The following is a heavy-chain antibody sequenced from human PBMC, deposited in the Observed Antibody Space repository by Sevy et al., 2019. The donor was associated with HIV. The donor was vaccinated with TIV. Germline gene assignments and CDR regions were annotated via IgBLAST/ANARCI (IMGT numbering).Heavy chain of an antibody. J-gene: IGHJ4*02. V-gene: IGHV3-33*01. CDR3: ARDLEFYDYGAYGPSFMPDY. CDR1: GFTFSSYG. D-gene: IGHD4-17*01. CDR2: IWFDGSNT. Sequence: GGSLRLSCAASGFTFSSYGMHCVRQAPGKGLEWVAVIWFDGSNTFYADSVKGRFTISRDIAKNTLHLQMNSLRAEDTAVYYCARDLEFYDYGAYGPSFMPDYWGQGTLVTVSS.